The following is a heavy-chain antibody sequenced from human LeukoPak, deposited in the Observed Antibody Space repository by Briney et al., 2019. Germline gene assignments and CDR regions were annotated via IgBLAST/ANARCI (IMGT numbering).Heavy chain of an antibody. J-gene: IGHJ2*01. CDR1: GDSVSISSAT. V-gene: IGHV6-1*01. Sequence: SQTLSLTFAISGDSVSISSATWNWIRQSPSRGLEWLGRTYYKSKWYNDYAVSVKSRITISPDTSRNQFSLQLNSATPEDTAVYYCARDPSGGFRWYFDLWGRGTLVTVSS. CDR2: TYYKSKWYN. D-gene: IGHD2-15*01. CDR3: ARDPSGGFRWYFDL.